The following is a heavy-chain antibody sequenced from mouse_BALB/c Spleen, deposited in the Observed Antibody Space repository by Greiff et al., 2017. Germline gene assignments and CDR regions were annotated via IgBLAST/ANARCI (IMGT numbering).Heavy chain of an antibody. V-gene: IGHV5-4*02. J-gene: IGHJ3*01. CDR2: ISDGGSYT. CDR3: ARDGYDEAY. Sequence: EVHLVESGGGLVKPGGSLKLSCAASGFTFSDYYMYWVRQTPEKRLEWVATISDGGSYTYYPDSVKGRFTISRDNAKNNLYLQMSSLKSEDTAMYYCARDGYDEAYWGQGTLVTVSA. D-gene: IGHD2-2*01. CDR1: GFTFSDYY.